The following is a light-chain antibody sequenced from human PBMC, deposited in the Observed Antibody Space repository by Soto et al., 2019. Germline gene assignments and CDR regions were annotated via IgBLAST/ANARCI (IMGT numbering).Light chain of an antibody. CDR2: GAS. V-gene: IGKV3-15*01. CDR1: QNVADT. CDR3: QQYNNSPRT. J-gene: IGKJ2*02. Sequence: ETVVTQSPATLSVSPGERATLSCRASQNVADTLAWYQQKPGQAPRLLIYGASTRATGIPARLSGRPSGTEFTLTISTLQSEFYEVSNCQQYNNSPRTFGQGTK.